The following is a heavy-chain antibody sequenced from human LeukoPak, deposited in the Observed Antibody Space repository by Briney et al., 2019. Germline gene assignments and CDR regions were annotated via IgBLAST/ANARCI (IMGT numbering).Heavy chain of an antibody. J-gene: IGHJ4*02. CDR2: IYHSGTL. Sequence: SETLSLTCTVSGYSIRSAYYWGWIRQPPGKGLGWIGSIYHSGTLYCNPSLKSRVTISVDTSKNQFSLKLTSVTAADTAVYYCARVAKGSGSYYFFDYWGQGTLVTVSS. V-gene: IGHV4-38-2*02. CDR3: ARVAKGSGSYYFFDY. CDR1: GYSIRSAYY. D-gene: IGHD3-10*01.